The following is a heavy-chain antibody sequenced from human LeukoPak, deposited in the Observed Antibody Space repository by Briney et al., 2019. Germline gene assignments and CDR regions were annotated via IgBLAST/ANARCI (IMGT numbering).Heavy chain of an antibody. CDR2: IIPIFGTA. J-gene: IGHJ6*03. CDR1: GGTFSSYA. V-gene: IGHV1-69*13. D-gene: IGHD3-16*01. Sequence: ASVKVSCKASGGTFSSYAISWVLQAPGQGLEWMGRIIPIFGTANYAQKFQGRVTITADESTSTAYMELSSLRSEDTAVYYCARDGAPKEYYYYYYYMDVWGKGTTVTVSS. CDR3: ARDGAPKEYYYYYYYMDV.